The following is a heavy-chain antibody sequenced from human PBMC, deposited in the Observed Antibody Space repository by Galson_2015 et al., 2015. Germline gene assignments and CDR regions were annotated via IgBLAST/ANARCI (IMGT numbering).Heavy chain of an antibody. J-gene: IGHJ4*02. CDR2: IIPIFGTA. Sequence: SVKVSCKASGGTFSSYAISWVRQAPGQGLEWMGGIIPIFGTANYAQKFQGRVTITADESTSTAYMELSSLRSEDTAVYYCARDPTVVTPGGQKFDYWGQGTLVTVSS. V-gene: IGHV1-69*13. D-gene: IGHD4-23*01. CDR3: ARDPTVVTPGGQKFDY. CDR1: GGTFSSYA.